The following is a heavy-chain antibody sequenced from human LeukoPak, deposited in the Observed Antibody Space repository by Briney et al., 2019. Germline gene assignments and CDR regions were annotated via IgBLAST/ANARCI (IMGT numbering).Heavy chain of an antibody. CDR1: SGSISSYY. D-gene: IGHD6-25*01. CDR2: IYYSGNT. Sequence: PSETLSLTCTVSSGSISSYYWSWIRQPPGKGLEWIGQIYYSGNTNYNPSLKSRVTISIHTSKKQFSLKLSSVTAADTAVYYCAKSGGYGLIDYWGQGTLVTVSS. CDR3: AKSGGYGLIDY. V-gene: IGHV4-59*01. J-gene: IGHJ4*01.